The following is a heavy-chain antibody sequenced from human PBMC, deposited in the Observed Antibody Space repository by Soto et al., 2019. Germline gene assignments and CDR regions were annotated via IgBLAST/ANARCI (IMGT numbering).Heavy chain of an antibody. V-gene: IGHV3-23*01. J-gene: IGHJ4*02. CDR1: GFTFSNYA. CDR2: XXHXXGXT. D-gene: IGHD3-22*01. CDR3: AKDKSAMIVVFTDY. Sequence: PGGSLRLSCAASGFTFSNYAMNWVRQAPGKGLEWVSSXXHXXGXTXXXDXXXGRLTISRDNSKNTLYLQIHSLRAEDTAVYYCAKDKSAMIVVFTDYWGQGTQVTVSS.